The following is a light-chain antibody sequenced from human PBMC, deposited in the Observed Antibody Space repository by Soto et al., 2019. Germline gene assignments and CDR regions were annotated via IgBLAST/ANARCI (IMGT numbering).Light chain of an antibody. V-gene: IGKV3-11*01. CDR1: QSVSSY. Sequence: EIVLTQSPATLSLPRGERATLSCRASQSVSSYLAWYQQKPGQAPRLLIYDTSKRATGIPARFSGSGSGTDFTLTISSLEPEDFAVYYCQQRTNWPRSFTFGPGTKVDIK. CDR2: DTS. CDR3: QQRTNWPRSFT. J-gene: IGKJ3*01.